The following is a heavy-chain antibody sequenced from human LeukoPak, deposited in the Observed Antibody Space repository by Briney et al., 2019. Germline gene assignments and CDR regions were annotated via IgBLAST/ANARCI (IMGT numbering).Heavy chain of an antibody. CDR3: ARAMVRGVIINMDV. CDR1: GGTFSSYA. Sequence: SVKVSCKASGGTFSSYAISWVRQAPGQGLEWMGGIIPIFGTANYAQRFQGRVTITTDESTSTAYMELSSLRSEDTAVYYCARAMVRGVIINMDVWGKGTTVTVSS. CDR2: IIPIFGTA. V-gene: IGHV1-69*05. J-gene: IGHJ6*03. D-gene: IGHD3-10*01.